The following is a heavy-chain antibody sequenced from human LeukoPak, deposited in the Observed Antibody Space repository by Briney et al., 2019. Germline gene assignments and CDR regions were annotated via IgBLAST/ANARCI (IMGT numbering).Heavy chain of an antibody. CDR1: GYTFTSYY. V-gene: IGHV1-2*02. CDR3: ARVGVYYDFWSGYSAFDI. D-gene: IGHD3-3*01. CDR2: INPNSGGT. Sequence: ASVKVSCKASGYTFTSYYMHWVRQAPGQGLEWMGWINPNSGGTNYAQKFQGRVTMTRDTSISTAYMELSRLRSDDTAVYYCARVGVYYDFWSGYSAFDIWGQGTMVTVSS. J-gene: IGHJ3*02.